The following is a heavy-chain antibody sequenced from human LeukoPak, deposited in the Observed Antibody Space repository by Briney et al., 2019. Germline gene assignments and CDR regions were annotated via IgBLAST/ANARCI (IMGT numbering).Heavy chain of an antibody. D-gene: IGHD4-17*01. CDR1: GGSISSGGYY. CDR2: IYYSGST. CDR3: ARHTVTNVTPFRGRFDP. J-gene: IGHJ5*02. Sequence: PSETLSLTCTASGGSISSGGYYWSWIRQHPGKGLEWIGYIYYSGSTYYNPSLKSRVTISVDTSKNQFSLKLSSVTAADTAVYYCARHTVTNVTPFRGRFDPWGQGTLVTVSS. V-gene: IGHV4-31*03.